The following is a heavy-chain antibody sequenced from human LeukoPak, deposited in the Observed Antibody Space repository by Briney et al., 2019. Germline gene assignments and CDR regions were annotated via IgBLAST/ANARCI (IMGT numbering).Heavy chain of an antibody. J-gene: IGHJ4*02. CDR2: IRYDGSNK. CDR1: GFTFSSYV. V-gene: IGHV3-30*02. D-gene: IGHD3-10*02. Sequence: GRSLRLSCAASGFTFSSYVMHWVRQAPGKGLEWVAFIRYDGSNKYYADSVKGRFTISRDNSKNTLYLQMNSLRAEDTAVYYCAKDHLSGGGIYWGQGTLVTVSS. CDR3: AKDHLSGGGIY.